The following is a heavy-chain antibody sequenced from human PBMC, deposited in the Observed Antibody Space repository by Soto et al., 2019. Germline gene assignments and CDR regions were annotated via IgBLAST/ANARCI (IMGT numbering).Heavy chain of an antibody. CDR2: INPSGGST. V-gene: IGHV1-46*01. J-gene: IGHJ6*02. D-gene: IGHD3-9*01. CDR1: GYTFTSYY. CDR3: ARGTPVLRYFDWLLGYGMDV. Sequence: ASVKVSCKASGYTFTSYYMHWVRQAPGQGLEWMGIINPSGGSTSYAQKFQGRVTMTRDTSTSTVYLELSSLRSEDTAVYYCARGTPVLRYFDWLLGYGMDVWGQGTTVTVSS.